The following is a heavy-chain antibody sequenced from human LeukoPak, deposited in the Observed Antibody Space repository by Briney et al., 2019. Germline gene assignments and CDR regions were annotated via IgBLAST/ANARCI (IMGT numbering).Heavy chain of an antibody. V-gene: IGHV3-66*01. D-gene: IGHD2-2*01. J-gene: IGHJ4*02. CDR3: ARGSSTSPPHTYGYVY. Sequence: GGSLRLSCAASGFTVSSNYMSWVRQAPGKGLEWVSVIYSGGSTYYADSVKGRFTISRDNSKNTLYLQVNSLRAEDTAVYYCARGSSTSPPHTYGYVYWGQGTLVTVSS. CDR1: GFTVSSNY. CDR2: IYSGGST.